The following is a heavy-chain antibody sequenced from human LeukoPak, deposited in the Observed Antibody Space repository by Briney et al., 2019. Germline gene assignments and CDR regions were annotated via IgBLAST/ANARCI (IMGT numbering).Heavy chain of an antibody. CDR3: ARTPSIAAAGIFDY. V-gene: IGHV4-30-2*02. Sequence: PSQTLSLTCTVSGGSISSGGYYWSWIRQPPGKGLEWIGYTYHSGSTTYNPSLKSRVTISVDTSNNQFSLKLNSVIAADTAVYYCARTPSIAAAGIFDYWGQGILVTVSS. D-gene: IGHD6-13*01. J-gene: IGHJ4*02. CDR2: TYHSGST. CDR1: GGSISSGGYY.